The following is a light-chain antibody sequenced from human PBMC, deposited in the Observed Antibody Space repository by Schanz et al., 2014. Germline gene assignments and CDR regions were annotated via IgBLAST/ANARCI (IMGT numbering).Light chain of an antibody. J-gene: IGLJ3*02. V-gene: IGLV2-23*01. CDR1: SSDVGNYGL. Sequence: QSALTQPRSVSGSPGQSVTISCTGTSSDVGNYGLVSWYQLHPGKAPKLIIYEGSKRPSGVSNRFSGSKSGNTASLTISGLQAEDEADYYCCSYAGSRVFGGGTKLTVL. CDR3: CSYAGSRV. CDR2: EGS.